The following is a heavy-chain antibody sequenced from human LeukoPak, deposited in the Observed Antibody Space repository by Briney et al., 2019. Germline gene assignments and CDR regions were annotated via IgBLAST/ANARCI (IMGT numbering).Heavy chain of an antibody. CDR2: ISYDGSNK. V-gene: IGHV3-30-3*01. D-gene: IGHD3-3*01. CDR3: ARALPGDFWSGHDY. Sequence: GGSLRLSCAASGFTFSSYAMHWVRQAPGKGLEWVAVISYDGSNKYYADSVKGRFTISRDNSKNTLYLQMNSLRAEDTAVYYCARALPGDFWSGHDYWGQGTLVTVSS. J-gene: IGHJ4*02. CDR1: GFTFSSYA.